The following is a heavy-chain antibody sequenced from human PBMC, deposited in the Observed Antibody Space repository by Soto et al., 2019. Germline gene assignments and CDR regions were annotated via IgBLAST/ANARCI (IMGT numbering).Heavy chain of an antibody. CDR3: ARSLVPAAMPGDNWFDP. CDR1: GGTFSSYT. D-gene: IGHD2-2*01. Sequence: SVKVSCKASGGTFSSYTISWVRQAPGQGLEWMGRIIPILGIANYAQKFQGRVTITADKSTSTAYMELSSLRSEDTAAYYCARSLVPAAMPGDNWFDPWGQGTLVTVSS. CDR2: IIPILGIA. J-gene: IGHJ5*02. V-gene: IGHV1-69*02.